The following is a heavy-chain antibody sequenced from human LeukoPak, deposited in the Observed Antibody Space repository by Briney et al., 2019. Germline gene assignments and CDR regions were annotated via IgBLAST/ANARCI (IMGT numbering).Heavy chain of an antibody. J-gene: IGHJ3*02. CDR1: GYTFTSYG. CDR2: ISAYNGNT. Sequence: ASVKVSCKASGYTFTSYGISWVRQAPGQGLEWMGWISAYNGNTNYAQKLQGRVTMTTDTSTSTAYMELRSLRSDDTAVYYCAVGSYYDFWSGTDAFDIWGQGTMVTVSS. CDR3: AVGSYYDFWSGTDAFDI. V-gene: IGHV1-18*01. D-gene: IGHD3-3*01.